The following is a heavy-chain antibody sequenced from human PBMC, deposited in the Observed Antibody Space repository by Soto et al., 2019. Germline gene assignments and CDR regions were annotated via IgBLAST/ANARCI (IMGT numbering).Heavy chain of an antibody. D-gene: IGHD3-10*01. CDR2: IYPGDSDT. V-gene: IGHV5-51*01. Sequence: GKGLEWMGIIYPGDSDTRYSPSFQGQVTISADKSISTAYLQWSSLKASDTAMYFSARLSGSSYAYCFDFWGQGTL. J-gene: IGHJ4*02. CDR3: ARLSGSSYAYCFDF.